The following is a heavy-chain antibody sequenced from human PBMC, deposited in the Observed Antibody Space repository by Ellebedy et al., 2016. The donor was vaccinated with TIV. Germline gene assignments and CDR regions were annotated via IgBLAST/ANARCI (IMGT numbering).Heavy chain of an antibody. CDR2: IDPNSGGT. D-gene: IGHD2-15*01. Sequence: ASVKVSCXASGYTFTGYYIHWVRQAPGQGLEWMGWIDPNSGGTNYAQKFQGRVTMTRDTSISTAYMELSRLRSDDTAVYYCARDSSPDDYSDYWGQGTLVTVSS. V-gene: IGHV1-2*02. J-gene: IGHJ4*02. CDR3: ARDSSPDDYSDY. CDR1: GYTFTGYY.